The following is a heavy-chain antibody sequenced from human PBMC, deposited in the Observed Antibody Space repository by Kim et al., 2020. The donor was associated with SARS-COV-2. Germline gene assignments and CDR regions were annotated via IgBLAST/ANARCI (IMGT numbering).Heavy chain of an antibody. CDR2: NK. CDR3: AKVRDNWFDP. V-gene: IGHV3-30*02. J-gene: IGHJ5*02. Sequence: NKYYADSVKGRFTISRDNSKNTLYLQMNSLRAEDTAVYYCAKVRDNWFDPWGQGTLVTVSS.